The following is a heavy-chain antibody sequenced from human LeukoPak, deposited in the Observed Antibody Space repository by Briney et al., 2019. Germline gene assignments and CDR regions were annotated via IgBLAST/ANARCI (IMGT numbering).Heavy chain of an antibody. J-gene: IGHJ4*02. Sequence: GGSLRLSCAASGFTFSSYAMSWVRQAPGKGLEWVSAISGSGGSTYYADSVKGRFTISRDNSKHTLYLQMNSLRAEDTAVYYCAKSAPAAYYYDSSRYLGYFDYWGQGTLVTVSS. CDR3: AKSAPAAYYYDSSRYLGYFDY. CDR2: ISGSGGST. D-gene: IGHD3-22*01. CDR1: GFTFSSYA. V-gene: IGHV3-23*01.